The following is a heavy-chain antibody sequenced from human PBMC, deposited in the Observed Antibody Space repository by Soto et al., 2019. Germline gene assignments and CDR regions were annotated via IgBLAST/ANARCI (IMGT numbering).Heavy chain of an antibody. J-gene: IGHJ6*02. D-gene: IGHD5-18*01. CDR3: ARVEAPLIHSDHYYYGMDV. Sequence: QEQLVESGGGVVRPGMSLRLACEGSGFSFSTYGMHWVRQSPGKGLQWVAVIWFDGSNTYYADSVKGRFTISRDNSKNPLYLQMNNLRAEDTAVYYCARVEAPLIHSDHYYYGMDVWGQGTTVTVSS. V-gene: IGHV3-33*01. CDR1: GFSFSTYG. CDR2: IWFDGSNT.